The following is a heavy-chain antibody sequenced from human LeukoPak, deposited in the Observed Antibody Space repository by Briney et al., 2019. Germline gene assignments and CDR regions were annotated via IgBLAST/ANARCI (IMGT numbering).Heavy chain of an antibody. Sequence: ASVKVSCKASGGTFSSYAISWVRQAPGQGLEWMGGIIPIFGTANYAQKFQGRVTITADESTSTAYMELSSLRSEDTAVYYCARDMRAGPLVWFDPWGQGTLVTVSS. CDR1: GGTFSSYA. V-gene: IGHV1-69*13. CDR2: IIPIFGTA. CDR3: ARDMRAGPLVWFDP. D-gene: IGHD3-16*01. J-gene: IGHJ5*02.